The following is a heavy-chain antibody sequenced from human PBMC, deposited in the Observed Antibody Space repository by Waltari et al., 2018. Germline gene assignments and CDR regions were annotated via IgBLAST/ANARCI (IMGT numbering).Heavy chain of an antibody. D-gene: IGHD2-2*01. CDR2: ISSSSSYI. V-gene: IGHV3-21*01. Sequence: EVQLVESGGGLVKPGGSLRLSCAASGFTFSSYSMNWVRQAPGKGLEWVSSISSSSSYIYYADSVKGRFTISRDNAKNSLYLQMNSLRAEDTAVYYCVRDWEYCSSTSCYFDYWGQGTLVTVSS. CDR3: VRDWEYCSSTSCYFDY. CDR1: GFTFSSYS. J-gene: IGHJ4*02.